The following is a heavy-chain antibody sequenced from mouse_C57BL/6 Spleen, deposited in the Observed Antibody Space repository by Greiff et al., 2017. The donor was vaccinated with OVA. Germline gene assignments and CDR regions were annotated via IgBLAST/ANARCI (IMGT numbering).Heavy chain of an antibody. D-gene: IGHD1-1*01. CDR3: ASVDTVVANFDY. CDR2: ISGGGGNT. J-gene: IGHJ2*01. CDR1: GFTFSSYT. Sequence: EVMLVESGGGLVKPGGSLKLSCAASGFTFSSYTMSWVRQTPEKRLEWVATISGGGGNTYYPDSVKGRFTISRDNAKNTLYLQMSSLRSEDTALYYCASVDTVVANFDYWGQGTTPTVSS. V-gene: IGHV5-9*01.